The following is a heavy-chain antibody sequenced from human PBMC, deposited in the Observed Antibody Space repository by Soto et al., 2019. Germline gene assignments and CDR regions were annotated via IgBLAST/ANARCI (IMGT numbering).Heavy chain of an antibody. CDR3: ARRPYCSSTSCYLYYFDY. CDR1: GGSISSGGYY. J-gene: IGHJ4*02. V-gene: IGHV4-31*03. Sequence: QVQLQESGPGLVKPSQTLSLTCTVSGGSISSGGYYWSWIRQHPGKGLEWIGYIYYSGSTYYNPSLKSRVTISVDTSKNQFSLKLSSVTAADTAMYYCARRPYCSSTSCYLYYFDYWGQGTLVTVSS. D-gene: IGHD2-2*01. CDR2: IYYSGST.